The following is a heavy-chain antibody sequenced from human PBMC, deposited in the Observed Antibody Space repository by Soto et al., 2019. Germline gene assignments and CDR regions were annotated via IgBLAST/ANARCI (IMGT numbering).Heavy chain of an antibody. CDR2: IYWDDDK. CDR1: GFSLTTSGVG. Sequence: QITLNESGPTQVKPRQTLTLTCTFSGFSLTTSGVGVGWIRQSPGKAPEWLALIYWDDDKRYSPPLKSRLTITKDSPKNQVVLTMADLDPADTATYYCAHRVLRTVFGLVTTTAIYFDFWGQGTPVAVSS. J-gene: IGHJ4*02. D-gene: IGHD3-3*01. CDR3: AHRVLRTVFGLVTTTAIYFDF. V-gene: IGHV2-5*02.